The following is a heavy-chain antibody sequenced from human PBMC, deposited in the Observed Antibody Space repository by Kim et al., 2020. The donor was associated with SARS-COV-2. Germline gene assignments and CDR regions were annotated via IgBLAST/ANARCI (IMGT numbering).Heavy chain of an antibody. CDR1: GGSFSGYY. D-gene: IGHD6-13*01. J-gene: IGHJ4*01. CDR2: INHSGST. V-gene: IGHV4-34*01. Sequence: SETLSLTCAVYGGSFSGYYWSWIRQPPGKGLEWIGEINHSGSTNYNPSLKSRVTISVDTSKNQFSLKLSSVTAADTAVYYGASEGYSSSWYQAKEGGFD. CDR3: ASEGYSSSWYQAKEGGFD.